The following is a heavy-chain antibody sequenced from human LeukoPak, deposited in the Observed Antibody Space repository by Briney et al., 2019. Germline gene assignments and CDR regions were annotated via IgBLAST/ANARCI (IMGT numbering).Heavy chain of an antibody. CDR2: IYYSGST. CDR3: ARGLDLLILGD. Sequence: PSQSLSLTWTVSGASISSGGYDSGWIRQHPGKGLEWIGYIYYSGSTYYNPSLKSRFTISVDTSKNQCSRKLSSATAADTAVYSCARGLDLLILGDWAQGPLVPVSS. V-gene: IGHV4-31*02. J-gene: IGHJ4*02. CDR1: GASISSGGYD. D-gene: IGHD3-16*01.